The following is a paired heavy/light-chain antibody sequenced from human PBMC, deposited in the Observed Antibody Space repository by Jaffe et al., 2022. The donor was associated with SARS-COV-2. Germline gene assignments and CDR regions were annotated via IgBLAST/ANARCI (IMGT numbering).Light chain of an antibody. CDR1: QGISSF. J-gene: IGKJ2*01. CDR3: QQSFTSVYT. CDR2: GAS. Sequence: DILLTQSPSSLSASVGDRVTMTCRASQGISSFLNWYQQKPGKAPRLLIHGASNLQTGVSSRFSGSGSGTNFSLTISGLQAEDFASYFCQQSFTSVYTFGQGTRLGI. V-gene: IGKV1-39*01.
Heavy chain of an antibody. CDR1: GGTFSNYG. D-gene: IGHD2-8*01. Sequence: QVQLVQSGAEVKKPGSSVKVSCEASGGTFSNYGVSWVRQAPGQGLEWVGGIVPMYGTRQLAQKFQGRVTLSTDRSATRVDLELSNLNSADTATYFCARDNERFGLNWLDPWGQGTPVIVSS. CDR3: ARDNERFGLNWLDP. CDR2: IVPMYGTR. J-gene: IGHJ5*02. V-gene: IGHV1-69*06.